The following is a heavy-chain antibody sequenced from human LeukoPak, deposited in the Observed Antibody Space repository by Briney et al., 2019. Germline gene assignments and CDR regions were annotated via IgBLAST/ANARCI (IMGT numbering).Heavy chain of an antibody. D-gene: IGHD3-22*01. Sequence: GGSLRLTCAAFGFPFSNYGMHWVRQAPGKGLEWVSYISASRSTIYHADSLKGRFTISRDNAENSLYLQLNNLRVEDTAIYYCARPATTMIVALDNWGQGTLVTVSS. CDR3: ARPATTMIVALDN. V-gene: IGHV3-48*01. CDR1: GFPFSNYG. J-gene: IGHJ4*02. CDR2: ISASRSTI.